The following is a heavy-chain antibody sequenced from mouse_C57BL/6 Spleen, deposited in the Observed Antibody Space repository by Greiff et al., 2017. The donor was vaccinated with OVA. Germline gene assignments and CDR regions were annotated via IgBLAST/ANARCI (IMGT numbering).Heavy chain of an antibody. Sequence: EVMLVASGGGLVKPGGSLTLSCAASGFTFSDYGMHWVRQAPEKGLEWVAYISSGSSTIYYADTVKGRFTISRENAKNTLFLQMTSLRSEDTAMSCCSSPGYYYAMDYWGPGTSVTVSS. CDR1: GFTFSDYG. CDR2: ISSGSSTI. J-gene: IGHJ4*01. V-gene: IGHV5-17*01. CDR3: SSPGYYYAMDY.